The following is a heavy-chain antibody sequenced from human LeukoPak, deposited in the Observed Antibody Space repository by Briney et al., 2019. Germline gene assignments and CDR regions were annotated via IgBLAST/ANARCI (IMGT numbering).Heavy chain of an antibody. CDR3: TTLPLDYDFWSGYFYYYYYYMDV. D-gene: IGHD3-3*01. CDR1: GFTFSNAW. J-gene: IGHJ6*03. CDR2: IKSKTDGGTT. V-gene: IGHV3-15*01. Sequence: GGSLRLSCAASGFTFSNAWMSWVRQAPGKGLEWVGRIKSKTDGGTTDYAAPVKGRLTISRDDSKNTLYLQMNSLKTEDTAVYYCTTLPLDYDFWSGYFYYYYYYMDVWGKGTTVTVSS.